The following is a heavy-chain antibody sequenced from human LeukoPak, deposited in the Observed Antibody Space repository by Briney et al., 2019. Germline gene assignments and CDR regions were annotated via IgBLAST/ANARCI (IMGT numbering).Heavy chain of an antibody. J-gene: IGHJ6*03. CDR2: IYSGGNT. CDR1: GFTVSSNY. D-gene: IGHD5-18*01. Sequence: GGSLRLSCAASGFTVSSNYMSWVRQAPGEGLECVSVIYSGGNTYYADSVKGRFTISRDNSKNTLYLQMNSLRAEDTAVYYCAKDQKRGYSYGYLFYYYYMDVWGKGTTVTISS. V-gene: IGHV3-66*01. CDR3: AKDQKRGYSYGYLFYYYYMDV.